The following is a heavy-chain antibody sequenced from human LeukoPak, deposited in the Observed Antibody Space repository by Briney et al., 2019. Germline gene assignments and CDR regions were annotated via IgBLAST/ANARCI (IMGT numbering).Heavy chain of an antibody. J-gene: IGHJ4*02. CDR1: GFTFNSNW. CDR3: ARDKYYDRYFDS. Sequence: GGSPRLSCVASGFTFNSNWMSWVRQAPGKGLEWVANIKQDGSEKYYVDSVKGRFTISRDNAKNSVSLQMNSLRVEDTAVYYCARDKYYDRYFDSWGQGTLVTVSS. D-gene: IGHD3-22*01. V-gene: IGHV3-7*01. CDR2: IKQDGSEK.